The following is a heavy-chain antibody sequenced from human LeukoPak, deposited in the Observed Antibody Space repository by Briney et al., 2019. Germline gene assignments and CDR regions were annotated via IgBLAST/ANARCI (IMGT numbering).Heavy chain of an antibody. J-gene: IGHJ4*02. Sequence: PGGSLRLSCAASGFTFSSYAMHWVRQAPGKGLEWVAVISYDGSNKYYADSVKGRFTISRDNSKNTLYLQMNSLRAEDTAVYYCASPLPGIAAAGTGYWGQGTLVTVSS. D-gene: IGHD6-13*01. CDR3: ASPLPGIAAAGTGY. CDR1: GFTFSSYA. CDR2: ISYDGSNK. V-gene: IGHV3-30*04.